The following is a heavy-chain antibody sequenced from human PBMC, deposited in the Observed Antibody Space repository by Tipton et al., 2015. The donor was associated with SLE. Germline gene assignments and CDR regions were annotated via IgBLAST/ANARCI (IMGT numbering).Heavy chain of an antibody. V-gene: IGHV3-43*01. Sequence: SLRLSCAASGFTFDDYTMHWVRQAPGKGLEWVSLISWDGGSTYYADSVKGRFTISRDNSKNSLYLQMNSLRTEDTALYYCAKGKPYDYYDSSGWPPLDAFDIWGQGTMVTVSS. CDR3: AKGKPYDYYDSSGWPPLDAFDI. CDR2: ISWDGGST. J-gene: IGHJ3*02. D-gene: IGHD3-22*01. CDR1: GFTFDDYT.